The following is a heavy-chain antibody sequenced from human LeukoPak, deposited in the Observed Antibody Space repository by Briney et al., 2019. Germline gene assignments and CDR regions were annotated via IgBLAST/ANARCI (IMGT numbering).Heavy chain of an antibody. D-gene: IGHD3-10*01. V-gene: IGHV3-23*01. J-gene: IGHJ4*02. Sequence: GGSLRLSCAASGFTLSSYAMSWVRQAPGKGLEWVSASSGSGGTTYYADSVKGRFTISRDNSKNTLYLQVNSLRAEDTAVYHCARGRGSYSFDYWGQGTLVTVSS. CDR2: SSGSGGTT. CDR3: ARGRGSYSFDY. CDR1: GFTLSSYA.